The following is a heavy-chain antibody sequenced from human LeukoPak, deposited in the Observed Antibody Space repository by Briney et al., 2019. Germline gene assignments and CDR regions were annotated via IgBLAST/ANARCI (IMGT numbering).Heavy chain of an antibody. Sequence: SETLSLTCTVSGGSISSSSYYWGWIRQPPGKGLEWIGSTYYSGSTYYNPSLKSRVTISVDTSKNQFSLKLSSVTAADTAVYYCAREYGSGWYYYYYYYMDVWGKGTTVTVSS. CDR1: GGSISSSSYY. J-gene: IGHJ6*03. V-gene: IGHV4-39*07. D-gene: IGHD6-19*01. CDR2: TYYSGST. CDR3: AREYGSGWYYYYYYYMDV.